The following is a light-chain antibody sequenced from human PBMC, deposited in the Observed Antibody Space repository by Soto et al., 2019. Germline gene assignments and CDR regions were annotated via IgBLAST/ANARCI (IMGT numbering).Light chain of an antibody. V-gene: IGKV3-20*01. CDR1: QSISSSY. CDR3: QQYGSSLWT. CDR2: CAS. Sequence: EIVLTHSPGTLSLSPCERATLSFSASQSISSSYLAWYQQKPGQAPRLLIYCASSRATGIPDRFSGSGSGTDFTLTIIRLEPEDFAVDYCQQYGSSLWTFGQGTKVDIK. J-gene: IGKJ1*01.